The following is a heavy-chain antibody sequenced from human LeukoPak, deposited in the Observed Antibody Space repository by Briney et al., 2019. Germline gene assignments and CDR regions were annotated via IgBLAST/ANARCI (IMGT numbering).Heavy chain of an antibody. D-gene: IGHD6-19*01. CDR1: GYTFASSG. V-gene: IGHV1-18*01. CDR3: AREQWLVPFDY. J-gene: IGHJ4*02. CDR2: ISAYNGNT. Sequence: ASVKVSCKASGYTFASSGISWVRQAPGQGLEWMGWISAYNGNTNYAQKLQGRVTMTTDTSTSTAYMELRSLRSDDTAVYYCAREQWLVPFDYWGQGTLVTVSS.